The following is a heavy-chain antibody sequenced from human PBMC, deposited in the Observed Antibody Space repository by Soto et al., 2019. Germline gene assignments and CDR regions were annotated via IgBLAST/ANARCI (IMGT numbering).Heavy chain of an antibody. CDR2: IWYDGSNK. V-gene: IGHV3-33*01. CDR3: ARDGVVVVVAATYDAFDI. Sequence: ESGGGVVQPGRSLRLSCAASGFTFSSYGMHWVRQAPGKGLEWVAVIWYDGSNKYYADSVKGRFTISRDNSKNTLYLQMNSLRAEDTAVYYCARDGVVVVVAATYDAFDIWGQGTMVTVSS. J-gene: IGHJ3*02. D-gene: IGHD2-15*01. CDR1: GFTFSSYG.